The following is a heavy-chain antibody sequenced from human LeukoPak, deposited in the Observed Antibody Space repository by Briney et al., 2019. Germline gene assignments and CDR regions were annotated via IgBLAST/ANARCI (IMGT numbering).Heavy chain of an antibody. J-gene: IGHJ6*03. Sequence: WASVKVSCKASGGTFSSYAISWVRQAPGQGLEWMGGIIPIFGTANYAQKFQGRVTITADESTSTAYMELSSLRSEDTAVYYCARGRDIVVVPAAIFSGAYYYYYMDVWGKGTTVTVSS. CDR3: ARGRDIVVVPAAIFSGAYYYYYMDV. D-gene: IGHD2-2*01. CDR2: IIPIFGTA. CDR1: GGTFSSYA. V-gene: IGHV1-69*13.